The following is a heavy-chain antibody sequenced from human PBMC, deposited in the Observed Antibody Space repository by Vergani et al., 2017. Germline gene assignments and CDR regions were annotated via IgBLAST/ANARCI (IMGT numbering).Heavy chain of an antibody. J-gene: IGHJ3*02. CDR1: GFTFDDYG. D-gene: IGHD1-26*01. Sequence: EVQLVESGGGVVRPGGSLRLSCAASGFTFDDYGMSWVRPAPGKGLEWVSGINWNGGSTGYADSVKGRFTISRDNAKNSLYLQMNSLRAEDTAVYYCARPSWELGQLNAFDIWGQGTMVTVSS. V-gene: IGHV3-20*04. CDR2: INWNGGST. CDR3: ARPSWELGQLNAFDI.